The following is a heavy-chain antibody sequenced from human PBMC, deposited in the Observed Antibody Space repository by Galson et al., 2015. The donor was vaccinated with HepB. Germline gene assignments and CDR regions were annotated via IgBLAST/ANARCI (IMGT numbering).Heavy chain of an antibody. D-gene: IGHD3-16*02. CDR1: GFTFSNYE. CDR2: ISSGGGLST. CDR3: VRGRRDRVVVIPGEAFDL. Sequence: SLRLSCAASGFTFSNYEMNWVRQAPGRGLEWVSYISSGGGLSTDYTDFVKGRFAMSRDNAKSTLYLQMNSLRVEDTAVYYCVRGRRDRVVVIPGEAFDLWGQGTMVTVSS. J-gene: IGHJ3*01. V-gene: IGHV3-48*03.